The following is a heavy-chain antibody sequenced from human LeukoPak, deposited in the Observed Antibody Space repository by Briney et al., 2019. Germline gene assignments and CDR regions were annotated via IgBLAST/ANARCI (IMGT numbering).Heavy chain of an antibody. CDR3: AKEGRRYFDY. CDR2: ISGSGGST. Sequence: GGSLRLSCAASGFTFSSYAMSWVRQAPGKGLEWVSAISGSGGSTYYADSVKGRFTISRDNSNLYLQMNSLRGEDTAVYYCAKEGRRYFDYWGQGNLVTVST. V-gene: IGHV3-23*01. CDR1: GFTFSSYA. J-gene: IGHJ4*02.